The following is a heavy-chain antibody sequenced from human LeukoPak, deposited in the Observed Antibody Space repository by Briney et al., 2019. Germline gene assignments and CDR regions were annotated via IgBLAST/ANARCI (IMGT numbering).Heavy chain of an antibody. Sequence: GGSLRLSCAASGFTFSSYAMSWVRQAPGKGLEWVSAISGSGGSTYYADSVKGWFTISRDNSKNTLYLQVNSLRAEDTAVYYCAKDGGDTAMVTWGQGTLVTVSS. CDR2: ISGSGGST. CDR1: GFTFSSYA. D-gene: IGHD5-18*01. J-gene: IGHJ5*02. CDR3: AKDGGDTAMVT. V-gene: IGHV3-23*01.